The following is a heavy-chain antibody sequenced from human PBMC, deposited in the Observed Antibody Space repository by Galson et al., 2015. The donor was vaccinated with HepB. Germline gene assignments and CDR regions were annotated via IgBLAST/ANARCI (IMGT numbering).Heavy chain of an antibody. CDR3: ARGMGGSGYYYYYYVDV. J-gene: IGHJ6*03. V-gene: IGHV1-69*10. CDR1: GCTFSSYA. Sequence: SVKVSCKASGCTFSSYAISWVRQAPGQGLEWMGGIIPILGIANYAQKFQGRVTITADKSTSTAYMELSSLRSEDTAVYYCARGMGGSGYYYYYYVDVWGKGTTVTVSS. CDR2: IIPILGIA. D-gene: IGHD3-10*01.